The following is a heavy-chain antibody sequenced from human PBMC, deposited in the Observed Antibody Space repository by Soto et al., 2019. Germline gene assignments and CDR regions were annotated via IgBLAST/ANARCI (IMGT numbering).Heavy chain of an antibody. CDR1: GFTFSYYW. V-gene: IGHV3-74*01. Sequence: HPGGSLRLSCAASGFTFSYYWMHWVRQAPGQGLVWVSRIHSDGSSTTYADSVKGRFTISRDNAKNTLYLQMNSLRAEDTAVYYCARLLTGYLFDYWGQGTLVTVSS. CDR2: IHSDGSST. J-gene: IGHJ4*02. D-gene: IGHD3-9*01. CDR3: ARLLTGYLFDY.